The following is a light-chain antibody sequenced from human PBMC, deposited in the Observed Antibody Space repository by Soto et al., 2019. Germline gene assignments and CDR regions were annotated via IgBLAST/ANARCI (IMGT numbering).Light chain of an antibody. V-gene: IGKV1-12*01. J-gene: IGKJ5*01. CDR1: QGISSW. CDR3: QQRDYWQVT. CDR2: AAS. Sequence: DIQMTQSPSSVSASLGDRVTITCRASQGISSWLAWYQQKPGKAPNLLISAASSLQSGVPSRFSGSGSGTDFALTISSLEPEDFAVYYCQQRDYWQVTFGQGTRLEIK.